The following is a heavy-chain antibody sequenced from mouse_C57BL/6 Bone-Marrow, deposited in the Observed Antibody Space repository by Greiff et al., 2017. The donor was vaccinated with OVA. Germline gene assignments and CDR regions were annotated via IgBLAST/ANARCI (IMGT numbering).Heavy chain of an antibody. Sequence: VKLQQPGAELVKPGASVKLSCKASGYTFTSYWMQWVKQRPGQGLEWIGEIDPSDSYTNYNQKFKGKATLTVDTSSSTAYMQLSSLTSEDSAVYYCALITTVVATYWYFDVWGTGTTVTVSS. D-gene: IGHD1-1*01. CDR3: ALITTVVATYWYFDV. V-gene: IGHV1-50*01. CDR2: IDPSDSYT. CDR1: GYTFTSYW. J-gene: IGHJ1*03.